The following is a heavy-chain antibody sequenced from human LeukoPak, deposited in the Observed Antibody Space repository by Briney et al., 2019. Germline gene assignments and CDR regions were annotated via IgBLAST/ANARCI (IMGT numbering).Heavy chain of an antibody. Sequence: GGSLRLSCTASGFTFDDYAMHWVRQAPGKGLEWVANIKQDGSEKYYVDSVKGRFTISRDNAKKSLYLQMNSLRAEDTAVYYCARDDDWNYEDYWGQGTLVTVSS. CDR2: IKQDGSEK. CDR1: GFTFDDYA. V-gene: IGHV3-7*01. D-gene: IGHD1-7*01. J-gene: IGHJ4*02. CDR3: ARDDDWNYEDY.